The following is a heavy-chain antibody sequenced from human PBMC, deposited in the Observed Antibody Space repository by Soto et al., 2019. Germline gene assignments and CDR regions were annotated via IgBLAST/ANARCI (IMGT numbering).Heavy chain of an antibody. CDR1: GYPVTAYY. CDR3: ARGGGVGVAGSAAFDM. CDR2: INPATGAA. Sequence: QLHLVQSGAVVKKPGASVTVSCSASGYPVTAYYMHWVRQAPGRGLEWMGGINPATGAAKYTQTFQGRVTLTRDTCTSTVFMELRGLTSEDTACFYCARGGGVGVAGSAAFDMWGQGTLVTVSS. J-gene: IGHJ3*02. V-gene: IGHV1-2*02. D-gene: IGHD3-3*01.